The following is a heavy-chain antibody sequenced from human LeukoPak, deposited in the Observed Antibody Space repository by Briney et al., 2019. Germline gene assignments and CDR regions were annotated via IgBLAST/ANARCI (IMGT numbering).Heavy chain of an antibody. CDR1: GFTFSSYA. Sequence: GGSLRLSCAASGFTFSSYAIHWVRQAPGKGLEYVSAISSNGGSTYYANSVKGRFTISRDNSKNTLYLQMGSLRAEDMAVYYCAREGGAHDFWSGSYYYYYYMDVWGKGTTVTVSS. V-gene: IGHV3-64*01. D-gene: IGHD3-3*01. J-gene: IGHJ6*03. CDR3: AREGGAHDFWSGSYYYYYYMDV. CDR2: ISSNGGST.